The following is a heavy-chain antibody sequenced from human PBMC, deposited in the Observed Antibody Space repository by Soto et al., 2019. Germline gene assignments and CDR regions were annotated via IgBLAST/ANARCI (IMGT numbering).Heavy chain of an antibody. CDR2: INPNSGGT. D-gene: IGHD3-22*01. J-gene: IGHJ5*02. V-gene: IGHV1-2*02. CDR1: GYTFTGYY. CDR3: ARYDYDSSGYYDNWFDP. Sequence: GASVQVSCKASGYTFTGYYMHWWRQAPGQGLEWMGWINPNSGGTNYAQKFQGRVTMTRDTSISTAYMELSRLRSDDTAVYYWARYDYDSSGYYDNWFDPWGQGTLVTVSS.